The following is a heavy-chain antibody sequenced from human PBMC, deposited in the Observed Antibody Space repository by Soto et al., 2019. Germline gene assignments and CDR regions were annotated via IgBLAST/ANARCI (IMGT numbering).Heavy chain of an antibody. V-gene: IGHV3-23*01. Sequence: GGSLRLSCAASGFTFSSYAMSWVRQAPGKGLEWVSAISGSGGSTYYADSVKGRFTISRDNSKNTLYLQMNSLRAEDTAVYYCAKVAAAGYYYYYGMDVWGQGTTVTVSS. CDR2: ISGSGGST. J-gene: IGHJ6*02. D-gene: IGHD6-13*01. CDR1: GFTFSSYA. CDR3: AKVAAAGYYYYYGMDV.